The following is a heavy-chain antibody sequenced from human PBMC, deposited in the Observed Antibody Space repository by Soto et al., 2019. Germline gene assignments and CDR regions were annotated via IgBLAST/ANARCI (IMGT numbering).Heavy chain of an antibody. J-gene: IGHJ5*02. V-gene: IGHV1-69*06. CDR2: IIPMSGRP. CDR1: GGTFNSYS. CDR3: TRRGRQSANWFDP. Sequence: QVQLVQSGAEVKTPGSSVKVSCKASGGTFNSYSIDWVRQAPGQGFEWMGGIIPMSGRPNYAQRFQGRVTFSADKSTNTVYMKVNSLTHEDTAVYYCTRRGRQSANWFDPWGQGTLVTVSS.